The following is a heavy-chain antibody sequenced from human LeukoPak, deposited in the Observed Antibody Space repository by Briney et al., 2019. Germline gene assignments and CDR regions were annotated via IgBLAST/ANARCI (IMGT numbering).Heavy chain of an antibody. Sequence: ASVKVSCKASGYTFTTYGISWVRQGPGQGLEWMGWINPNSGGTKYALKFQGRVTMTRDTSISTAYMELSRLTSDDTAVYYCARDLSIAAPGTDFDYWGQGTLVTVSS. J-gene: IGHJ4*02. D-gene: IGHD6-13*01. CDR1: GYTFTTYG. CDR2: INPNSGGT. CDR3: ARDLSIAAPGTDFDY. V-gene: IGHV1-2*02.